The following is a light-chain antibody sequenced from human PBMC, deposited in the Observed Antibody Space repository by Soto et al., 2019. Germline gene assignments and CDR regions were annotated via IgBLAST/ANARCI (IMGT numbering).Light chain of an antibody. V-gene: IGKV3-11*02. J-gene: IGKJ4*01. CDR2: DAS. CDR1: QSVAKF. CDR3: QHYYTPPLT. Sequence: EIVLTQSPDTLSLSPGERATLSCRASQSVAKFLAWYQQKGGQAPRLLIFDASTRATGIPDRFNATGSGRAFTLTISSLEREDFAVYYCQHYYTPPLTFGGGTKVEIK.